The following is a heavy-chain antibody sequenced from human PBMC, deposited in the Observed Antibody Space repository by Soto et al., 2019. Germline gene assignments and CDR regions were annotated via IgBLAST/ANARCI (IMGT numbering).Heavy chain of an antibody. Sequence: QVQLVQSGAEVKRPGSSVKVSCKISGGTFSNGAFSWVRQAPGQGLEWMGGIIPLFGTPSYAQKFQGRVTVTADESSSTVYMELSSLTSEDTAIYYCANERVGEMATGGYFDYWGQGTPVVVSS. D-gene: IGHD3-10*01. CDR1: GGTFSNGA. CDR2: IIPLFGTP. CDR3: ANERVGEMATGGYFDY. V-gene: IGHV1-69*01. J-gene: IGHJ4*02.